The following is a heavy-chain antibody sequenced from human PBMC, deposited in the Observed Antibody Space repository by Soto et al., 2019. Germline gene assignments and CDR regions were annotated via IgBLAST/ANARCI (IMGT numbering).Heavy chain of an antibody. Sequence: KTSETLSLTCAVSSGSISISNWCSWVRQPPGKGLEWIGEIHHSGRTSYSPSLKSRVTISVDTSKDQFSLKLSSVTAAGAAVYYCARGLGTFDPWGQGTLVTVSS. J-gene: IGHJ5*02. D-gene: IGHD3-10*01. CDR2: IHHSGRT. CDR1: SGSISISNW. V-gene: IGHV4-4*02. CDR3: ARGLGTFDP.